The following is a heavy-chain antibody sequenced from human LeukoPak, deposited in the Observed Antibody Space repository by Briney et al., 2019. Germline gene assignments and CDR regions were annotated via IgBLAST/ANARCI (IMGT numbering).Heavy chain of an antibody. CDR1: GGTFSSYA. Sequence: ASVKVSCKASGGTFSSYAISWVRQAPGQGLEWMGGIIPIFGTANYAQKFEGRVTITTDESTSTAYMELSSLRSEDTAVYYCASSSCSSTSCYTLGWFDPWGQGTLVTVSS. CDR3: ASSSCSSTSCYTLGWFDP. J-gene: IGHJ5*02. V-gene: IGHV1-69*05. CDR2: IIPIFGTA. D-gene: IGHD2-2*02.